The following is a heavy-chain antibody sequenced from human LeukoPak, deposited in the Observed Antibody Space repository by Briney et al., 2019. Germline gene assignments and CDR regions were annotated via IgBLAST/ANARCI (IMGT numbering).Heavy chain of an antibody. J-gene: IGHJ4*02. CDR1: GYSISSGYY. Sequence: SETLSLTCTVSGYSISSGYYWGWIRQPPGKGLEWIGNIYYIGDTYYNPSLKSRVTISVDTSKKKFSLKLSSVAAADTAMYYCARAKRQWLVGATIRGDNPPYYFDYWGQGILVTVSS. V-gene: IGHV4-38-2*02. CDR2: IYYIGDT. CDR3: ARAKRQWLVGATIRGDNPPYYFDY. D-gene: IGHD6-19*01.